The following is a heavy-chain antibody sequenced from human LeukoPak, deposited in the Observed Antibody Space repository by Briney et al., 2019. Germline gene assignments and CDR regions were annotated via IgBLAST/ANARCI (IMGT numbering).Heavy chain of an antibody. CDR3: ARGHYGMDV. J-gene: IGHJ6*02. Sequence: GGSLRLSCAASGFTFSSYGMHWVRQAPGKGLEWVAFIRYDGSNKYYADSVKGRFTISRDNAMNLVYLQMNSLRVEDTAVYYCARGHYGMDVWGLGTTVTVSS. CDR2: IRYDGSNK. CDR1: GFTFSSYG. D-gene: IGHD3-16*01. V-gene: IGHV3-30*02.